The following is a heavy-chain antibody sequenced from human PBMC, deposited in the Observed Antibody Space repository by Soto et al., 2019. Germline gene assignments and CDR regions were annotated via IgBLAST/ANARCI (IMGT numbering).Heavy chain of an antibody. Sequence: SETLSLTCAVYGGSFSGYFWTWIRQSPGKGLEWIGEINHGGSTNYNPSLKSRVTISVDTSKNQFSLKLRSVTAADTAGYYCARGFHYGSGDKGLDVWGQGTTVTV. J-gene: IGHJ6*02. CDR3: ARGFHYGSGDKGLDV. D-gene: IGHD3-10*01. CDR2: INHGGST. CDR1: GGSFSGYF. V-gene: IGHV4-34*01.